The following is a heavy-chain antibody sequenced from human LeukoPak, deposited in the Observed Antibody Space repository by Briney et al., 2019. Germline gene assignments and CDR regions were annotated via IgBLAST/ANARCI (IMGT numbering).Heavy chain of an antibody. V-gene: IGHV1-18*04. Sequence: ASVKVSCQASGCTFTSYGISWVRQAPGQELEWMGWISAYNGNTNYAQKLQGRATMTTDTSTSTAYMELRSLRSDDTAVYYCARDRGYSSGWYYFDYWGQGTLVTVSS. CDR3: ARDRGYSSGWYYFDY. D-gene: IGHD6-19*01. CDR1: GCTFTSYG. J-gene: IGHJ4*02. CDR2: ISAYNGNT.